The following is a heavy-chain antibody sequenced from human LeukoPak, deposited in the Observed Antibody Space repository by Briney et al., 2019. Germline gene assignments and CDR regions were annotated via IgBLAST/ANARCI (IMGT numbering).Heavy chain of an antibody. V-gene: IGHV1-2*02. CDR2: MHGGNGNT. J-gene: IGHJ4*02. CDR1: GYKFISHY. Sequence: ASVRVSCKASGYKFISHYLQWVRQAPGLGPEWMGWMHGGNGNTRYAEKFEGRVTMTRDTSTSTAYMDLSSLTSDDTAVYYCAREGSYCVGGDCYSFDFWGQGTLVTASP. D-gene: IGHD2-21*02. CDR3: AREGSYCVGGDCYSFDF.